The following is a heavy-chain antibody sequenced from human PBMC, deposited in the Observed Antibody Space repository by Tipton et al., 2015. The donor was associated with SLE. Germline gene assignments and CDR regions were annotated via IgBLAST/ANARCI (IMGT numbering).Heavy chain of an antibody. CDR2: IYYSGST. D-gene: IGHD5-12*01. Sequence: TLSLTCTVSGGSISSSSYYWGWIRQPPGKGLEWIGSIYYSGSTYYSPSLKSRVTISVDTSKNQFSLKLSSVTAADTAVYYCARAKGIVATIGLAYWGQGTLVTVSS. J-gene: IGHJ4*02. CDR3: ARAKGIVATIGLAY. CDR1: GGSISSSSYY. V-gene: IGHV4-39*07.